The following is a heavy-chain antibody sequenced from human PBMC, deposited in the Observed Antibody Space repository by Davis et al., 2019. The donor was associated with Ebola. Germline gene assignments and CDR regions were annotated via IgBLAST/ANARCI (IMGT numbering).Heavy chain of an antibody. CDR2: IWDDGSNK. CDR3: ARPKYFDFWSGSMGAFDI. D-gene: IGHD3-3*01. CDR1: GFIFRSYV. V-gene: IGHV3-33*08. Sequence: GGSLRLSCAASGFIFRSYVMSWVRQAPGKGLQWVAVIWDDGSNKYYADSVKGRFTIPRDNSKNTLYLQMNSLRADDTAVYYCARPKYFDFWSGSMGAFDIWGQGTVATVSS. J-gene: IGHJ3*02.